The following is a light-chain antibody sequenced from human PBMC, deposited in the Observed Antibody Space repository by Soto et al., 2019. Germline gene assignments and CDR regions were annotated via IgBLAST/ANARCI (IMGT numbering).Light chain of an antibody. CDR3: LQYDRYPYT. CDR1: QDIKKN. CDR2: DSS. J-gene: IGKJ3*01. Sequence: GDGVTITCRASQDIKKNLGWFQQKPGKAPKSLIYDSSILQSGVPSKFSGSGSETDFTLTISSLQPEDFATYYCLQYDRYPYTFGPGTKVDIK. V-gene: IGKV1-16*02.